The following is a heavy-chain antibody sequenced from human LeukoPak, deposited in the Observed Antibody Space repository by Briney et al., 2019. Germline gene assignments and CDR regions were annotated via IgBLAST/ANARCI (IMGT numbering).Heavy chain of an antibody. CDR2: ITGNGVNT. CDR1: GLPFGSYG. D-gene: IGHD2-21*02. Sequence: PGGSLRLSCAVSGLPFGSYGMTWVRQAPGKGLEWVAGITGNGVNTYYADSVKGRFTISRNNSKSTLSLQMKRLRVEDTAVYYCAKSYCGGDCGWGPGTLVTVSS. J-gene: IGHJ4*02. CDR3: AKSYCGGDCG. V-gene: IGHV3-23*01.